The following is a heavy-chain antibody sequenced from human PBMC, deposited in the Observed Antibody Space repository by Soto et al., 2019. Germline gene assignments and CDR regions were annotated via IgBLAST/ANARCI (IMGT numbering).Heavy chain of an antibody. CDR2: INPRNGDK. V-gene: IGHV1-18*01. D-gene: IGHD3-3*01. Sequence: GSSVMLTCKASGYTFTTYAINWVRQAPGQGLEWLGWINPRNGDKRYAQNLQGRVTMTTHTSTTTAFMELRSLRSDDTAMYYCASVATTQQVRSGSDFWGKGISVTLSS. CDR3: ASVATTQQVRSGSDF. J-gene: IGHJ6*04. CDR1: GYTFTTYA.